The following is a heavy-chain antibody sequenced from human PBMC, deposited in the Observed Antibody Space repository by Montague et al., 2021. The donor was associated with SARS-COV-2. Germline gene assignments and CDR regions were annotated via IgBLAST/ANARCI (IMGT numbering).Heavy chain of an antibody. V-gene: IGHV4-59*01. J-gene: IGHJ6*02. CDR2: IDYSGST. CDR3: AGAGRERFLGYGMDV. D-gene: IGHD3-3*01. Sequence: SETLSLTCTVSGGSISSYYWSWIRQPPGKGLQWSGYIDYSGSTNYNPSLKSRVTISLDTSKKQFSLKLSSVTAADTAVYYCAGAGRERFLGYGMDVWGQGTTVTVSS. CDR1: GGSISSYY.